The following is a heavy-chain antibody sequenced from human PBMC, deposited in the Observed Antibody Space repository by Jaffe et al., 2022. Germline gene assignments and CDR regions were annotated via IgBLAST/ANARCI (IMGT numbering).Heavy chain of an antibody. CDR3: ARVGSSWYYFDY. CDR2: IYHSGST. J-gene: IGHJ4*02. V-gene: IGHV4-59*01. Sequence: QVQLQESGPGLVKPSETLSLTCTVSGGSISSYYWSWIRQPPGKGLEWIGYIYHSGSTNYNPSLKSRVTISVDTSKNQFSLKLSSVTAADTAVYYCARVGSSWYYFDYWGQGTLVTVSS. CDR1: GGSISSYY. D-gene: IGHD6-13*01.